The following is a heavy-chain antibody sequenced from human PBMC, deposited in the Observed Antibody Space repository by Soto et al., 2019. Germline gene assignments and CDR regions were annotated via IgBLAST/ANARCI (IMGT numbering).Heavy chain of an antibody. CDR3: ARIGYCTNGVCYNFFDY. V-gene: IGHV1-2*02. Sequence: ASVKVSFKASGYTFTGYYMHWVRQAPGQGFEWMGWINPNSGGTNYAQKFQGRVTMTRDTSISTAYMELSRLRSDDTAVYYCARIGYCTNGVCYNFFDYWGQGTLVTVSS. CDR1: GYTFTGYY. D-gene: IGHD2-8*01. J-gene: IGHJ4*02. CDR2: INPNSGGT.